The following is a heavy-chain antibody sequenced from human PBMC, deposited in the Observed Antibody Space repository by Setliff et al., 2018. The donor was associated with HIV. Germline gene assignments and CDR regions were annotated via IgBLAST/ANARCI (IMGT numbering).Heavy chain of an antibody. CDR1: GFLFGVDW. CDR3: ARTRGNFDAFDI. Sequence: PGGSLRLSCAASGFLFGVDWMSWVRQTPGKGLEWVASVTPDGGDKYYANSMRGRFTISRDNAKNSLYLQMNSLRAEATAVYYCARTRGNFDAFDIWGQGTMVTVSS. D-gene: IGHD2-21*02. J-gene: IGHJ3*02. V-gene: IGHV3-7*01. CDR2: VTPDGGDK.